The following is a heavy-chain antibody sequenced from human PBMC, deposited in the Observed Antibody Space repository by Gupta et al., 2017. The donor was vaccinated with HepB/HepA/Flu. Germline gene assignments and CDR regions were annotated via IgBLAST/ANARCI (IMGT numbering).Heavy chain of an antibody. D-gene: IGHD7-27*01. CDR3: AGGRTGDTFGDS. CDR2: IEKEGNKN. CDR1: GFSFSNHW. J-gene: IGHJ4*02. V-gene: IGHV3-7*01. Sequence: EVQLVESGGGLVQPGVSLSLSCAPSGFSFSNHWMGWVRQAPGKGLEWVTDIEKEGNKNNCGDYVKGRFSISGGNAQNSLYLKMESLRVEDTARDDCAGGRTGDTFGDSWGQGTLVTVSS.